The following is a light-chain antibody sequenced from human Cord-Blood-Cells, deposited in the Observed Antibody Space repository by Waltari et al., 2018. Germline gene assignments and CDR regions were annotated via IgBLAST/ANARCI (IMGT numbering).Light chain of an antibody. V-gene: IGLV2-23*01. J-gene: IGLJ3*02. CDR2: EGS. CDR1: SSDVGSYNL. CDR3: CSYAGSSTWV. Sequence: QSALTQPASVSGSPGQSITISCTGTSSDVGSYNLVSRYQQHPGKAPKLMIYEGSKRPSGVSNRFSGYKSGNTASLTISGLQAEDEADYYCCSYAGSSTWVFGGGTKLTVL.